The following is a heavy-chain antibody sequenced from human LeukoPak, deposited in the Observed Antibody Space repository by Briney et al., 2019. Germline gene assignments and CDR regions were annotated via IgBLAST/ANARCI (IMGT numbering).Heavy chain of an antibody. J-gene: IGHJ4*02. CDR3: AKGFIVVVPAAFDY. CDR2: IRYDGSNK. Sequence: GGSLRLSCAASGFTFSSYGMHWVRQAPGKGLEWVAFIRYDGSNKYYADSVKGRFTISRDNSKNTLYLQMNSLRAEDTTVYYCAKGFIVVVPAAFDYWGQGTLVTVSS. V-gene: IGHV3-30*02. CDR1: GFTFSSYG. D-gene: IGHD2-2*01.